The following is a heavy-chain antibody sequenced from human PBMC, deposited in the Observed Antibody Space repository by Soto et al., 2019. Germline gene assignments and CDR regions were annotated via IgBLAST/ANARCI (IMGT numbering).Heavy chain of an antibody. V-gene: IGHV4-39*01. CDR1: GDSISSSSYY. J-gene: IGHJ2*01. CDR3: AKTGPYDILTYWYFDL. D-gene: IGHD3-9*01. Sequence: SETLSLTCIVSGDSISSSSYYWVWIRQPPGKGLEWIGSIYYSGTTYYNPSLESRVTISIDTSKNQFSLKLSSLTAADTAVYYYAKTGPYDILTYWYFDLWGRGTLVTVSS. CDR2: IYYSGTT.